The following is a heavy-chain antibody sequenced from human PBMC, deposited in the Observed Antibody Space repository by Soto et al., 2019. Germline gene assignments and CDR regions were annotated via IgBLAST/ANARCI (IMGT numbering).Heavy chain of an antibody. CDR3: ARETAAAGLNWFEP. CDR2: IYYSGST. CDR1: VGSISSYY. D-gene: IGHD6-13*01. J-gene: IGHJ5*02. V-gene: IGHV4-59*01. Sequence: PSETLSLTCTFSVGSISSYYWSWIRQPPGKGLEWIGYIYYSGSTNYNPSLKSRVTISVDTSKNQFSLKLSSVTAADTAVYYCARETAAAGLNWFEPWGQGTLVSVS.